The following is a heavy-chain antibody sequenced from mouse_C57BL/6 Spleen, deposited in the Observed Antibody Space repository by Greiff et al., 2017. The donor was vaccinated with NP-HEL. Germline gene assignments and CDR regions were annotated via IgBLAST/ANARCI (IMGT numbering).Heavy chain of an antibody. CDR3: ARAGSSSAMDY. D-gene: IGHD1-1*01. CDR2: IYPGDGDT. J-gene: IGHJ4*01. Sequence: QVQLKESGPELVKPGASVKISCKASGYAFSSSWMNWVKQRPGKGLEWIGRIYPGDGDTNYNGKFKGKATLTADKSSSTAYMQLSSLTSEDSAVYFCARAGSSSAMDYWGQGTSVTVSS. V-gene: IGHV1-82*01. CDR1: GYAFSSSW.